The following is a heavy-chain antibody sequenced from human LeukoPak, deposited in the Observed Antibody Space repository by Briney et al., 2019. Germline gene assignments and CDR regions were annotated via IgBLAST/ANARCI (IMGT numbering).Heavy chain of an antibody. CDR1: GGSISSGGYY. J-gene: IGHJ4*02. D-gene: IGHD3-10*01. Sequence: SQTLSLTCTVSGGSISSGGYYWSWIRQHPGKGLEWIGYIYYSGSTYYNPSLKSRVTISVDTSKNQFSLKLSPVTAADTAVYYCARVKVLLWFGEFLIDYWGQGTLVTVSS. V-gene: IGHV4-31*03. CDR2: IYYSGST. CDR3: ARVKVLLWFGEFLIDY.